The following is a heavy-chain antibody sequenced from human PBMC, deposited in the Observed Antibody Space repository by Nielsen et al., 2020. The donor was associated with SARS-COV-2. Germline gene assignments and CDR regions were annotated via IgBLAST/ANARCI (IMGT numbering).Heavy chain of an antibody. CDR1: GYTLTELS. CDR3: AREEGPPIAAAGTADLDYGMDV. CDR2: FDPEDGET. J-gene: IGHJ6*02. D-gene: IGHD6-13*01. Sequence: ASVKVSCKVSGYTLTELSMHWVRQAPGKGLEWMGGFDPEDGETIYAQKFQGRVTMTRDTSTSTVYMELSSLRSEDTAVYYCAREEGPPIAAAGTADLDYGMDVWGQGTTVTVSS. V-gene: IGHV1-24*01.